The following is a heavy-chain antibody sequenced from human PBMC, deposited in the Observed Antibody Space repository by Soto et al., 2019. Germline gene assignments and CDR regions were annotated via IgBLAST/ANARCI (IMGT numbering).Heavy chain of an antibody. CDR2: IYSGGAT. D-gene: IGHD2-2*01. Sequence: GGSLRLSCAASGFTFSSHYMNWVRQAPGKGLEWVAVIYSGGATYYADSVKGRFTISRDNSKNTLYLQMDSLRAEDTAVYYCYASAVVASDYWGRGTLVTVSS. V-gene: IGHV3-53*01. CDR1: GFTFSSHY. J-gene: IGHJ4*01. CDR3: YASAVVASDY.